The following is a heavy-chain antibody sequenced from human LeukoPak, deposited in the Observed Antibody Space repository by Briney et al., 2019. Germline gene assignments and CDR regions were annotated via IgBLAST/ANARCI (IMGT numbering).Heavy chain of an antibody. CDR1: GGSISCYY. Sequence: PSETLSLTCTVSGGSISCYYWSWIRQPPGKGLEWIGYIYYSGSTNYNPSLKSRVTISVDTSKNQFSLKLSSVTAADTAVYYCARSGIVGATGYYYYGMDVWGQGTTVTVSS. CDR2: IYYSGST. CDR3: ARSGIVGATGYYYYGMDV. V-gene: IGHV4-59*08. J-gene: IGHJ6*02. D-gene: IGHD1-26*01.